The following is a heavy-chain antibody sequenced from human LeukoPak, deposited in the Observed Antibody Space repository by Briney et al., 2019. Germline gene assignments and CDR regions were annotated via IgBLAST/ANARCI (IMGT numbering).Heavy chain of an antibody. J-gene: IGHJ4*02. CDR3: VRVEFVPEHVRPYCSGNRCYPY. CDR1: GYIFTGYY. D-gene: IGHD2-15*01. CDR2: INPNSGGT. Sequence: ASVKVSCKASGYIFTGYYIHWVRQAPGQGLEWMGWINPNSGGTNYAQKFQGRVTMTSDTSISTAYMELSRLRSDDTAVYYCVRVEFVPEHVRPYCSGNRCYPYWGQGTLVTVSP. V-gene: IGHV1-2*02.